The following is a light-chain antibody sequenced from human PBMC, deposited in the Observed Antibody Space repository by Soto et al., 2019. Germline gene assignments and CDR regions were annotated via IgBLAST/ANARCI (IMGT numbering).Light chain of an antibody. CDR3: ASWDDMLSGPV. Sequence: QSALTQPPSASGATGQRVTISCSGSRSNIGSNTVHWYQQFPGTAPKLLVYRTDHRPSGVPDRFSGSKSGTSASLAISGLQSEDESYYYCASWDDMLSGPVLGGGTKLTVL. CDR1: RSNIGSNT. V-gene: IGLV1-44*01. J-gene: IGLJ2*01. CDR2: RTD.